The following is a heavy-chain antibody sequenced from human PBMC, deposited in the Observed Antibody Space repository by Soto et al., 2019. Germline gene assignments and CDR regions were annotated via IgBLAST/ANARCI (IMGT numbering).Heavy chain of an antibody. CDR1: GYTFTSYG. Sequence: ASVKISCKASGYTFTSYGISWVRRAPAQGLVGMGWISAYNGYRNYAQKLQGRVTMTTHTSTSTAYMEPRSLRSDDTAVYYCARDIAVVNWFDPWGQGTLVTASS. D-gene: IGHD6-19*01. J-gene: IGHJ5*02. CDR3: ARDIAVVNWFDP. V-gene: IGHV1-18*04. CDR2: ISAYNGYR.